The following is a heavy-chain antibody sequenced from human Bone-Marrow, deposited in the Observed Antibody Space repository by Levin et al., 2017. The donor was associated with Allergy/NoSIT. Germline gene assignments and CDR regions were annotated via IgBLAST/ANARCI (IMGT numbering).Heavy chain of an antibody. J-gene: IGHJ3*02. CDR1: GGSFSGYY. D-gene: IGHD2-15*01. CDR3: ARGQVAAPENDAFDS. V-gene: IGHV4-34*01. CDR2: INHSGST. Sequence: SETLSLTCAVYGGSFSGYYWSWIRQPPGKGLEWIGEINHSGSTNYNPSLKSRVTISVDTSKNQFSLKLSSVTAADTAVYYCARGQVAAPENDAFDSWGQGTMVTVAS.